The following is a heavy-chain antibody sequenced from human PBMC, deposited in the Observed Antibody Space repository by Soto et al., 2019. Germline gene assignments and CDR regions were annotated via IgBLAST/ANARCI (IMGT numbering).Heavy chain of an antibody. CDR2: IIPIFGTA. J-gene: IGHJ6*02. Sequence: QVQLVQSGAEVKKPGSSVKVSCKASGGTFSSYAISWVRQAPGQGLEWRGGIIPIFGTANYAQTFQGRGTITADESKSTAYIELSRVSSEDTAVDYCARDHGRALLRVGYDYYGMDVWGQGTTVTVSS. CDR1: GGTFSSYA. V-gene: IGHV1-69*12. D-gene: IGHD5-12*01. CDR3: ARDHGRALLRVGYDYYGMDV.